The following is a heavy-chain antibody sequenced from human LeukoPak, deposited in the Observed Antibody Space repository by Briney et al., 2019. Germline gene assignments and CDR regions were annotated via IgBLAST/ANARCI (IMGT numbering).Heavy chain of an antibody. CDR1: GFTFSSYG. J-gene: IGHJ4*02. CDR3: ARALPSGWHFFDY. Sequence: GGSLRLSCAASGFTFSSYGTHWVRQAPGKGLEWVALIWYDGSNKYYADSVKGRFTISRDNSKNTLYLQMNSLRAEDTAVYYCARALPSGWHFFDYWGQGTLVTVSS. D-gene: IGHD6-19*01. CDR2: IWYDGSNK. V-gene: IGHV3-33*01.